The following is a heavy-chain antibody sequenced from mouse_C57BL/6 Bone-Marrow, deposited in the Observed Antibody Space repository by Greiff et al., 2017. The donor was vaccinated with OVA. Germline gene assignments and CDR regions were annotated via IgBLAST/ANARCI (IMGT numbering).Heavy chain of an antibody. CDR2: IYPYNGVS. CDR3: ARRGLYGSSYGYFDV. Sequence: EVKLQESGPELVKPGASVKISCKASGYSFTGYYMHWVKQSHGNILDWIGYIYPYNGVSSYNQKFKGKATLTVDKSSSTAYMELRSLTSEDSAVYYCARRGLYGSSYGYFDVWGTGTTVTVSS. V-gene: IGHV1-31*01. CDR1: GYSFTGYY. D-gene: IGHD1-1*01. J-gene: IGHJ1*03.